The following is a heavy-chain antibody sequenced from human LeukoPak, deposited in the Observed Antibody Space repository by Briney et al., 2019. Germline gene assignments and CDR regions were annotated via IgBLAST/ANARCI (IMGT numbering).Heavy chain of an antibody. CDR1: GYSISSGYY. CDR2: INHSGST. D-gene: IGHD6-13*01. V-gene: IGHV4-38-2*01. J-gene: IGHJ2*01. Sequence: SETLSLTCAVSGYSISSGYYWGWIRQPPGKGLEWIGEINHSGSTNYNPSLKSRVTISVDTSKNQFSLKLSSVTAADTAVYYCARVPRSYSSSWYRYWYFDLWGRGTLVTVSS. CDR3: ARVPRSYSSSWYRYWYFDL.